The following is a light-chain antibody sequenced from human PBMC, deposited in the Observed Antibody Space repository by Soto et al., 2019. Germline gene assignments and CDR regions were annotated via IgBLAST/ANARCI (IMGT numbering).Light chain of an antibody. J-gene: IGKJ2*01. CDR3: QQSNSWPYT. CDR2: GAS. CDR1: QSVSHN. V-gene: IGKV3-15*01. Sequence: EIVMTQSPATLSVSPGERANLSCRASQSVSHNLAWYQQKPGQAPRLLFYGASFRATGVPARFSGSGSGTDFTLTISSLQSEDFAIYYCQQSNSWPYTFGQGTKLEIK.